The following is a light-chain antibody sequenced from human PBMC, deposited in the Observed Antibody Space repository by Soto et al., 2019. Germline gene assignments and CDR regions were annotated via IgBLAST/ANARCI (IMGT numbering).Light chain of an antibody. CDR3: MQATHIPWT. J-gene: IGKJ1*01. V-gene: IGKV2-24*01. CDR2: KVS. Sequence: DIVMTQTPLSSPVSLGQPASFSCRSSQSLVHSDGNTYLSWYHQRPGQPPRLLIYKVSMRFSGVLDRFSGSGAGTDFILKINRVDAEDVGVYYCMQATHIPWTFGQGTKVEIK. CDR1: QSLVHSDGNTY.